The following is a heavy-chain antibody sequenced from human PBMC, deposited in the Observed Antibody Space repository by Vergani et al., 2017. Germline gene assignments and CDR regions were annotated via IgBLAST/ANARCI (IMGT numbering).Heavy chain of an antibody. CDR2: INHSGST. J-gene: IGHJ6*03. V-gene: IGHV4-34*01. D-gene: IGHD2-21*01. Sequence: QVQLQQWGAGLLKPSETLSLTCAVYGGSFSGYYWSWIRQPPGKGLEWIGEINHSGSTNYNPSLKSRVTISVDTSKNQFSLKLSSVTAADTAVYYCARGIPFPLYYIDVWGKGTTVTVSS. CDR3: ARGIPFPLYYIDV. CDR1: GGSFSGYY.